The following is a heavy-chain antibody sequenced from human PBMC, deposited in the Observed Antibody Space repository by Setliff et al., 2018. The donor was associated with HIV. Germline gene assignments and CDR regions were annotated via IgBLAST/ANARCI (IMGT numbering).Heavy chain of an antibody. Sequence: PSETLSLTCTVSGGSISTSSSYWGWIRQPPGKGLEWIGSIYYSGNSYFSPSLKSRITISVDTSKNQFSLNLRSVTAADTAVYYCVRDNSYYYGSGGHHFYGVDVWGQGATVTVSS. CDR3: VRDNSYYYGSGGHHFYGVDV. CDR2: IYYSGNS. D-gene: IGHD3-10*01. V-gene: IGHV4-39*07. J-gene: IGHJ6*02. CDR1: GGSISTSSSY.